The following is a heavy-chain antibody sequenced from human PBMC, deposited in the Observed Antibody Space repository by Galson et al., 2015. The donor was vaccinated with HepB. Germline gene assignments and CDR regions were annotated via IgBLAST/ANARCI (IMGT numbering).Heavy chain of an antibody. CDR1: GISFSSYA. D-gene: IGHD3-10*01. CDR2: ISGSGGST. Sequence: SLRLSCAASGISFSSYAMTWVRQAPGKGLEWVSGISGSGGSTHYVDPVKGRFTISRDNSKNTLYLRMNSLRAEDTAVYYCAKASGRYGSGSFYWFEAWGQGTLVTVSP. CDR3: AKASGRYGSGSFYWFEA. V-gene: IGHV3-23*01. J-gene: IGHJ5*02.